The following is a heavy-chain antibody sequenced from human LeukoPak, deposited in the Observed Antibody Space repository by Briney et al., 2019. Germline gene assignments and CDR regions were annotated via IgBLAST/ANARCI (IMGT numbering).Heavy chain of an antibody. CDR3: ARDPNYSSSSNPNWFDP. J-gene: IGHJ5*02. CDR1: GYTFTSYA. Sequence: ASVKVSCKASGYTFTSYAMNWVRQAPGRGLEWMGWINTNTGNPTYAQGFTGRFVFSLDTSVSTAYLQISSLKAEDTAVYYCARDPNYSSSSNPNWFDPWGQGTLVTVSS. V-gene: IGHV7-4-1*02. CDR2: INTNTGNP. D-gene: IGHD6-6*01.